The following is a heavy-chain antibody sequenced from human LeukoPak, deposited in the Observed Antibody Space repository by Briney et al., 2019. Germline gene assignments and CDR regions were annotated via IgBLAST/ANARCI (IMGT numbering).Heavy chain of an antibody. V-gene: IGHV4-59*01. Sequence: SETLSLTCTVSGDSISSYYWSWIRQPPGKGLEWIGYIFDSENSKYNPSLESRVIISVDTSMDQLSLKLTSVTAADTAVYYCARFSSQLLKNGGFDSWGQGTLVTVFS. CDR3: ARFSSQLLKNGGFDS. CDR1: GDSISSYY. J-gene: IGHJ4*02. CDR2: IFDSENS. D-gene: IGHD1-26*01.